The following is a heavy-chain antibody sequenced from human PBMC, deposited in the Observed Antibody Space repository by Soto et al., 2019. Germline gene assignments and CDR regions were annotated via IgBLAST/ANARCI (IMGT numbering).Heavy chain of an antibody. CDR3: VQDRSHVTTGAFHI. CDR1: GFTFDDYA. J-gene: IGHJ3*02. CDR2: INWNGAYI. D-gene: IGHD1-1*01. V-gene: IGHV3-9*01. Sequence: EVQLVESGGDLVQPGRSLRLSCTASGFTFDDYAMHWVRQAPGKGLEWVSTINWNGAYITYADSVKGRFTMSRVDAKNSLFLQMTSLRAEDTAFYYCVQDRSHVTTGAFHIWGQGTVVTVSS.